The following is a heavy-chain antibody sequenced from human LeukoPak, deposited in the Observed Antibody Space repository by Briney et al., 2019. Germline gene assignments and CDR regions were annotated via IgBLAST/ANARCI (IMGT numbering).Heavy chain of an antibody. CDR1: GYTFTGYY. CDR3: ARPRIAGNWFDP. V-gene: IGHV1-2*02. Sequence: GASVKVSCKASGYTFTGYYMHWVRQAPGQGLEWMGWINPNSGGTNYAQKFQGRVTMTRDTSISTAYMELSRLRSDDTAVYYCARPRIAGNWFDPWGQRTLVTVSS. D-gene: IGHD6-13*01. J-gene: IGHJ5*02. CDR2: INPNSGGT.